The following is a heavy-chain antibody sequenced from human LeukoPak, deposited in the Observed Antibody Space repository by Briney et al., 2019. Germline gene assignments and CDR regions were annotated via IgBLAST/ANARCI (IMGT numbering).Heavy chain of an antibody. CDR1: GFTFSSYW. J-gene: IGHJ4*02. CDR2: IKQDGSEK. D-gene: IGHD4-11*01. V-gene: IGHV3-7*01. CDR3: ARVYTLTVTTGVSDY. Sequence: PGGSLRLSCAASGFTFSSYWMSWVRQAPGKGLEWVANIKQDGSEKYYVDSVKGRFTISRDNAKNSLYLQMNSLRAEDTAVYYCARVYTLTVTTGVSDYWGQGTLVTVSS.